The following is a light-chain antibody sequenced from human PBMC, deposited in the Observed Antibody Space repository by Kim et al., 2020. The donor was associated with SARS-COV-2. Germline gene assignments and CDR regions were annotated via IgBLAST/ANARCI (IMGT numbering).Light chain of an antibody. J-gene: IGLJ3*02. CDR1: NIGSKS. Sequence: SYDLTQPPSVSVAPGMTARITCGGNNIGSKSVHWYQQKPGQAPVLVIYYDTDRPSGIPAGLSGSNSGNTATLTISRVEAGDEADYYCLVWDSSSDDRVFGGGTQLTVL. CDR2: YDT. V-gene: IGLV3-21*04. CDR3: LVWDSSSDDRV.